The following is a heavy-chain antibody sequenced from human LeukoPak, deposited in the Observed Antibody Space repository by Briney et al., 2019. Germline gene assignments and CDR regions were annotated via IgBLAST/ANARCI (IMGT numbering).Heavy chain of an antibody. J-gene: IGHJ4*02. CDR3: AKTTTLLGYCSSTSCRGFDY. CDR1: GFTFSNSA. Sequence: GGSLRLSCAASGFTFSNSAMSWVRQAPGKGPEWVSTLSGSGITTYYADSVKGRFTISRDNAKNTLYLQMNSLRAEDTAVYYCAKTTTLLGYCSSTSCRGFDYWGQGTLVTVSS. CDR2: LSGSGITT. D-gene: IGHD2-2*01. V-gene: IGHV3-23*01.